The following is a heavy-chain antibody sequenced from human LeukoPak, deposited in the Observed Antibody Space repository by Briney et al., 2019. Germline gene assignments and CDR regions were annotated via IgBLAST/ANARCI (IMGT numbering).Heavy chain of an antibody. D-gene: IGHD4-17*01. CDR2: ISSSSSYI. J-gene: IGHJ4*02. V-gene: IGHV3-21*01. CDR1: GFTFSSYS. Sequence: GGSLRLSCAASGFTFSSYSMNWVRQAPGKGLEWVSSISSSSSYIYYADSVKGRFTISRDNAKNSLYLQMYSLRAEDTAVYYCARDWDGDGDYWGQGTLVTVSS. CDR3: ARDWDGDGDY.